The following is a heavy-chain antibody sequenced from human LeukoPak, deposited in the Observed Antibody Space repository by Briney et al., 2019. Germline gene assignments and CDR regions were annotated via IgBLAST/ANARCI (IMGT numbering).Heavy chain of an antibody. D-gene: IGHD3-22*01. CDR2: ISAYNGNT. Sequence: ASVKVSCTASGYTFTSYGISWVRQAPGQGLEWMGRISAYNGNTNYAQKLQGRVTMTTDTSTSTAYMELRSLRSDDTAVYYCARDPVSYYYDSSGYYDRRGYFDYWGQGTLVTVSS. V-gene: IGHV1-18*01. CDR1: GYTFTSYG. CDR3: ARDPVSYYYDSSGYYDRRGYFDY. J-gene: IGHJ4*02.